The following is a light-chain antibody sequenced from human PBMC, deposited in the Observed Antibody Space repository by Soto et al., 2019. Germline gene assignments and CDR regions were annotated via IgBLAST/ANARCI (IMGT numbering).Light chain of an antibody. Sequence: DIVMTQSPDSLAVSLGERATINCKSSHNLIYSSNNKTYLAWYQQRPGQPPKLLIYWASTRESGVPDRFSGSGSKTDFTLTISSLEPEDFAVYYCQQRSNWPPSFTFGPGTKVDIK. V-gene: IGKV4-1*01. J-gene: IGKJ3*01. CDR3: QQRSNWPPSFT. CDR1: HNLIYSSNNKTY. CDR2: WAS.